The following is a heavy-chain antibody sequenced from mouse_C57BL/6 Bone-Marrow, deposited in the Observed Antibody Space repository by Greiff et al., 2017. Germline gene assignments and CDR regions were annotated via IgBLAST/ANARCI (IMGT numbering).Heavy chain of an antibody. V-gene: IGHV7-1*01. CDR1: GFTFSDFY. D-gene: IGHD4-1*01. CDR3: ARDANWVPFDY. CDR2: SRNKANDYTT. Sequence: DVMLVESGGGLVQSGRSLRLSCATSGFTFSDFYMEWVRQAPGKGLEWIAASRNKANDYTTEYSASVKGRFIVSRDTSQSILYLQMNALRAEDTAIYYCARDANWVPFDYWGQGTTLTVSS. J-gene: IGHJ2*01.